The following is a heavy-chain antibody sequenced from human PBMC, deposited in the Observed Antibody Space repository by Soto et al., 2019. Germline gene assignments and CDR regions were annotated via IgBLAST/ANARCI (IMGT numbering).Heavy chain of an antibody. J-gene: IGHJ4*02. CDR3: ARLVRSGSYFHY. CDR2: VYFTGST. V-gene: IGHV4-39*01. Sequence: QLLLQESGPGLVKPSETLSLTCTVSGDSISRSSFYWGWIRQPPGKGRECIGIVYFTGSTNYNPSLESRVTMSVETSKNQFSLKLSSVTAADTAVYYCARLVRSGSYFHYWGQGTLVTVSS. CDR1: GDSISRSSFY. D-gene: IGHD1-26*01.